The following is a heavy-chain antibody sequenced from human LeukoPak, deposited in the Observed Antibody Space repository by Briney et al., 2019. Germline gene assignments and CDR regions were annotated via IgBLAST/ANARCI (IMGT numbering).Heavy chain of an antibody. CDR1: GFPFSSYA. CDR2: IAGSDGST. CDR3: VRSLDY. V-gene: IGHV3-23*01. J-gene: IGHJ4*02. Sequence: GGSLRLSCAASGFPFSSYAMNWVRQAPGKGLEWVSVIAGSDGSTQYADSVKGRFTISRDNSKNTVYLQMNRLRVEDTALYYCVRSLDYWGQGTLVTVSS.